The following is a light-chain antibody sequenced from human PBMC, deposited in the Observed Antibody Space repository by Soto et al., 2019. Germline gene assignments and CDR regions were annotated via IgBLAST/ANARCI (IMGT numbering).Light chain of an antibody. Sequence: QSVLTQPPSVSGSPGQSVTISCTGTSSDVGTYNRVSWYQQPPGTTPKLMIYDVSKRPSGVPDRFSGSKSGNTASLTISGLQAEDEADYYCSSYTTSSTVVFGGGTKLTVL. V-gene: IGLV2-18*02. CDR2: DVS. J-gene: IGLJ2*01. CDR1: SSDVGTYNR. CDR3: SSYTTSSTVV.